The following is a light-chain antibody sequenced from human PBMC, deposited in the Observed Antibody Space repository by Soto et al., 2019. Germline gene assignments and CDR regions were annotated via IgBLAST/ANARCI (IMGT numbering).Light chain of an antibody. CDR2: KVS. CDR3: MQGSFLPWT. J-gene: IGKJ1*01. CDR1: QSLVYSDGNAY. Sequence: HTPLSLRVTLGQPASISCRSSQSLVYSDGNAYLIWFHQRPGQSPRRLIFKVSNRDSGVPDRFSGSGAGSDFTLKISRVEADDVGVYYCMQGSFLPWTFGQGTKVDIK. V-gene: IGKV2-30*01.